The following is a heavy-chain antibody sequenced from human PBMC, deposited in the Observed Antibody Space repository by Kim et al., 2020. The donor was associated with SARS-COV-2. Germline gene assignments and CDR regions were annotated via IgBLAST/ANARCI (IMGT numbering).Heavy chain of an antibody. CDR2: GGST. Sequence: GGSTSYAQKVQGRVTMTRDTSTSTVYMELSSLRSEDTAVYYCAYGGWFDPWGQGTLVTVSS. D-gene: IGHD3-16*01. V-gene: IGHV1-46*01. CDR3: AYGGWFDP. J-gene: IGHJ5*02.